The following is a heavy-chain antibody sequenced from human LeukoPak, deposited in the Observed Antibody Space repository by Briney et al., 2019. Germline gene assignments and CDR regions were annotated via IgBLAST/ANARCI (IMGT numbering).Heavy chain of an antibody. CDR2: IIPIFGTA. V-gene: IGHV1-69*13. CDR3: ARDSPYGSGIFDY. J-gene: IGHJ4*02. D-gene: IGHD3-10*01. CDR1: GGTFSSYA. Sequence: SVKVSCKASGGTFSSYAISWVRQAPGQGLEWMGGIIPIFGTANYAQKFQGRVTITADESTSTAYMELGSLRSEDTAVYYCARDSPYGSGIFDYWGQGTLVTVSS.